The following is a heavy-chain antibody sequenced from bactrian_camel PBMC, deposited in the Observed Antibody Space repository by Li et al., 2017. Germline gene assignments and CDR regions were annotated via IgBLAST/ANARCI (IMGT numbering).Heavy chain of an antibody. CDR1: GSTYSRYC. V-gene: IGHV3S67*01. CDR3: ALDVLERGCSPTTVFHR. CDR2: ISNTGNT. D-gene: IGHD8*01. Sequence: DVQLVESGGGSVQPGGSLRLSCSVTGSTYSRYCLSWIRQVPGKEREGVATISNTGNTYYAHSAKGRFTISRDDAKRTLSLQMTNIEADDTATYYCALDVLERGCSPTTVFHRWGQGTQVTVS. J-gene: IGHJ4*01.